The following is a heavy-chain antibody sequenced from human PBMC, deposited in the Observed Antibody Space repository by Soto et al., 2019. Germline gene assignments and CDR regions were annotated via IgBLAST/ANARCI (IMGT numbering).Heavy chain of an antibody. CDR2: IWDDGSTT. Sequence: QVQMVESGGGVVRPGRSLRLSCSASGFTFRSYAMHWVRQAPGKGLEWVAVIWDDGSTTYFADSVKGRFTVSRDNSKNTLYLQMNNLRVEDTALYFCARDHPPRYDSGGSLHYYCMDVWGQGTAVSVSS. V-gene: IGHV3-33*01. J-gene: IGHJ6*02. D-gene: IGHD3-22*01. CDR1: GFTFRSYA. CDR3: ARDHPPRYDSGGSLHYYCMDV.